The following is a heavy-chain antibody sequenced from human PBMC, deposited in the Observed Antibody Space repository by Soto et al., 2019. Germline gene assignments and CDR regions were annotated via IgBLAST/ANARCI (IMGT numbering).Heavy chain of an antibody. D-gene: IGHD6-13*01. V-gene: IGHV4-39*01. CDR2: TYYSGNT. Sequence: QVQLQESGPGLVKPSETLSLTCTVSGGSISNSLYYWGWIRQPPGKGLEWIGTTYYSGNTYYNPSLSSRVTMAVDPSKNQFSLILSSVTAADTAVYFCARRAAAGQYQFDLWGQGTLVTVSS. J-gene: IGHJ4*02. CDR3: ARRAAAGQYQFDL. CDR1: GGSISNSLYY.